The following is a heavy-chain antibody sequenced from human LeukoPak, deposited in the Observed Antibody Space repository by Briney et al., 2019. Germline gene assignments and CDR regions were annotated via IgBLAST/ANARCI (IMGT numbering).Heavy chain of an antibody. D-gene: IGHD3-9*01. CDR3: ARLFSSDILTDHYYNYYMDV. CDR1: GGSIRSDTYF. Sequence: SQTLSLTCTVSGGSIRSDTYFWGWIRQPPGKGLELIGSISHSGIPFYNPSLKSRVSMSVDTSKNQFALKVTSVTAADAAVYFCARLFSSDILTDHYYNYYMDVWGKGTTVTVSS. J-gene: IGHJ6*03. V-gene: IGHV4-39*01. CDR2: ISHSGIP.